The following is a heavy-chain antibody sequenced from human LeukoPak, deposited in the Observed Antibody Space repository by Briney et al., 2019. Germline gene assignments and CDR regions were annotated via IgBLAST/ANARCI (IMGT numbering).Heavy chain of an antibody. J-gene: IGHJ4*02. Sequence: SETLSLTCTVSGGSISSYYWSWIRQPPGKGLEWIGYIYYSGSTYYNPSLKSRVTISVDTSKNQFSLKLSSVTAADTAVYYCARVPAGEMATIPHWGQGTLVTVSS. V-gene: IGHV4-59*06. CDR3: ARVPAGEMATIPH. D-gene: IGHD5-12*01. CDR1: GGSISSYY. CDR2: IYYSGST.